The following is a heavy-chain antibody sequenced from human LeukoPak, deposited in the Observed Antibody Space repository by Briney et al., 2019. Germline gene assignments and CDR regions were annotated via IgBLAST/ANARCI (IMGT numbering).Heavy chain of an antibody. D-gene: IGHD3-9*01. CDR2: IYYSGST. Sequence: SETLSLTCSVSGYSFTSGHYWGWIRQPPGKGLEWIGYIYYSGSTNYNPSLKSRVTISAGTSKNQFSLKLSSVTAADTAVYYCARYDILTADFDYWGQGTLVTVSS. J-gene: IGHJ4*02. CDR1: GYSFTSGHY. CDR3: ARYDILTADFDY. V-gene: IGHV4-61*01.